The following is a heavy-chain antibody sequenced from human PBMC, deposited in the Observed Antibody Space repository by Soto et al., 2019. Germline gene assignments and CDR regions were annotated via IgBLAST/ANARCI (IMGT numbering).Heavy chain of an antibody. CDR3: ARPGNTVGCCGWYFHL. J-gene: IGHJ2*01. Sequence: QLQLQESGPGLVKPSETLSLTCTVSGGSISSSSYYWGWIRQPPGKGLEWIGSIYYSGGTYYNPSPNSRVSISADTSKSQFSLKLSSVTAADTAGYYWARPGNTVGCCGWYFHLWGRGTLVTVSS. CDR2: IYYSGGT. CDR1: GGSISSSSYY. V-gene: IGHV4-39*01. D-gene: IGHD2-15*01.